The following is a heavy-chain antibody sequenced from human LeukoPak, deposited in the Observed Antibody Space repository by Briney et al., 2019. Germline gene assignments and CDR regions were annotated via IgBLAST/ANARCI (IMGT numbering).Heavy chain of an antibody. D-gene: IGHD6-13*01. Sequence: GGSLRLSCAASGFTFSSYAMHWVRQAPGKGLGWVAVISYDGSNKYYADSVKGRFTISRDNSKNTLDLQMNSLRAEDTAVYYCAKVRYSSSWTSGQTYYYYGMDVWGQGTTVTVSS. CDR2: ISYDGSNK. J-gene: IGHJ6*02. CDR1: GFTFSSYA. CDR3: AKVRYSSSWTSGQTYYYYGMDV. V-gene: IGHV3-30*07.